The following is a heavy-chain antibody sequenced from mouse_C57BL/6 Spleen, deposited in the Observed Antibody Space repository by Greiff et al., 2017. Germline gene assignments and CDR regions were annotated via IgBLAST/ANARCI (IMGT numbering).Heavy chain of an antibody. D-gene: IGHD1-1*01. V-gene: IGHV1-59*01. J-gene: IGHJ2*01. Sequence: VQLQQPGAELVRPGTSVKLSCKASGYTFTSYWMHWVKQRPGQGLEWIGVIDPSDSYTNYNQKFKGKATLAVDTSSSTAYMQLSSLTSEDSAVYYCATYYYGSSYVDYWGQGTTLTVSS. CDR2: IDPSDSYT. CDR3: ATYYYGSSYVDY. CDR1: GYTFTSYW.